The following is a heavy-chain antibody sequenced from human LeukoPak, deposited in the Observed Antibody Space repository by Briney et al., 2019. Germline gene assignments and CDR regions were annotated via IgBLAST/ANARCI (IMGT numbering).Heavy chain of an antibody. J-gene: IGHJ4*02. D-gene: IGHD4-17*01. V-gene: IGHV4-39*01. CDR1: GDSISGSSYY. Sequence: SETLSLTCIVSGDSISGSSYYWAWIRQPPGKGLEWIGSITSHYKSALNSRVTISLDTSKNQFSLKLTSVTVTDTAAYYCARHPAYGAHDYWGQGILVTVSS. CDR2: ITS. CDR3: ARHPAYGAHDY.